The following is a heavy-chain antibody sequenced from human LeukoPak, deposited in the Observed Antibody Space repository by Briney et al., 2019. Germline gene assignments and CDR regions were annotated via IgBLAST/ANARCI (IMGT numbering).Heavy chain of an antibody. CDR2: INSDGSSR. J-gene: IGHJ4*02. D-gene: IGHD1-26*01. CDR1: GFTFSNYW. CDR3: ARGSTKWRGGDY. V-gene: IGHV3-74*01. Sequence: GGSLRLSCAASGFTFSNYWMSWVRQAPGKGLVWVSRINSDGSSRHYADSVKGRFTISRDNAKNTLHLQMTSLRAEDTAVYYCARGSTKWRGGDYWGQGTLVTVSS.